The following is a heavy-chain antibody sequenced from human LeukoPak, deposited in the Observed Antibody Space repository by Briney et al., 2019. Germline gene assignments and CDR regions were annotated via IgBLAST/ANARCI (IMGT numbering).Heavy chain of an antibody. V-gene: IGHV3-33*01. J-gene: IGHJ4*02. CDR2: IWYDGSNK. D-gene: IGHD2-2*01. CDR3: ARDRHIVVVPAAVGIDY. Sequence: GGSLRLSCAASGFTFSSYGMHWVRQAPGKGLEWVAVIWYDGSNKYYADSVKGRFTISRDNSKNTLYLQMNSLRAEDTAVYYCARDRHIVVVPAAVGIDYWGQGTLVTVSS. CDR1: GFTFSSYG.